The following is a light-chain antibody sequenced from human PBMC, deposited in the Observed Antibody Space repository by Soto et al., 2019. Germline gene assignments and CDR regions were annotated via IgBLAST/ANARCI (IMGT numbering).Light chain of an antibody. CDR3: CSYAGSPRYV. J-gene: IGLJ1*01. CDR2: DVS. Sequence: QSALTQPRSVSGSPGQSVTISCTGTSSDVGGYNYVSWYQQHPGKAPKVMIYDVSERPSGVPDRFSGSKSGNTATLTISRLQAEDEADYYCCSYAGSPRYVLGTGTKLTVL. CDR1: SSDVGGYNY. V-gene: IGLV2-11*01.